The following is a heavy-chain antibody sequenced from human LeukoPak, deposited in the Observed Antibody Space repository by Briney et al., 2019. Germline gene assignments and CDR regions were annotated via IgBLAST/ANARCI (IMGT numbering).Heavy chain of an antibody. J-gene: IGHJ4*02. CDR2: IYTGGGT. CDR1: GFSISHYY. V-gene: IGHV3-66*01. CDR3: ARGQAYCGADCYSD. Sequence: GGSLRLSCAASGFSISHYYMTWVRQAPGKGLDWVSVIYTGGGTNYGDSVKGRFTISRDNSKNTLYLQMNSLRADDTAIYYCARGQAYCGADCYSDWGQGTLVTVSS. D-gene: IGHD2-21*02.